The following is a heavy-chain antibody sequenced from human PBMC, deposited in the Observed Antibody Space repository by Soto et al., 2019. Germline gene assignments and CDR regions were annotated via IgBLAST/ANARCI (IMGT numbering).Heavy chain of an antibody. CDR1: GYSFTSYW. J-gene: IGHJ6*03. Sequence: PGESLKISCKGSGYSFTSYWISWVRQMPGKGLEWMGRIDPSDSYTNYSPSFQGHVTISADKSISTAYLQWSSLKASDTAMYYCGRRMITVGGVTDKKSCGLDVRGKGATVTVP. CDR2: IDPSDSYT. D-gene: IGHD3-16*01. CDR3: GRRMITVGGVTDKKSCGLDV. V-gene: IGHV5-10-1*01.